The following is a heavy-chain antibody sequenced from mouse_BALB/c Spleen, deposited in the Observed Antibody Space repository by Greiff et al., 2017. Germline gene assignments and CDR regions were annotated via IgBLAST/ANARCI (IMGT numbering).Heavy chain of an antibody. D-gene: IGHD1-1*01. J-gene: IGHJ4*01. CDR1: GYTFTSYV. CDR3: SRDYGSRRHAIDY. CDR2: INPYNDGT. V-gene: IGHV1-14*01. Sequence: VQLQQSGPELVKPGASVKMSCKASGYTFTSYVMHWVKQKPGQGLEWIGIINPYNDGTKYNDKFKGKATLTSDNSSSTAYIELSSLTSADSAVYYWSRDYGSRRHAIDYWGQGTSVTVAS.